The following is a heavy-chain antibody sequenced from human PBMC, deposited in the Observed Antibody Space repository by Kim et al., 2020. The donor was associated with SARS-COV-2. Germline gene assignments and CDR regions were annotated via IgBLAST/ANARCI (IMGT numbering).Heavy chain of an antibody. CDR2: IWYDGSNK. Sequence: GGSLRLSCAASGFTFSSYGMHWVRQAPGKGLEWVAVIWYDGSNKYYADSVKGRFTISRDNSKNTLYLQMNSLRAEDTAVYYCARDRPYYYDSNGDIDAFDIWGQGTMVTVSS. J-gene: IGHJ3*02. V-gene: IGHV3-33*01. D-gene: IGHD3-22*01. CDR3: ARDRPYYYDSNGDIDAFDI. CDR1: GFTFSSYG.